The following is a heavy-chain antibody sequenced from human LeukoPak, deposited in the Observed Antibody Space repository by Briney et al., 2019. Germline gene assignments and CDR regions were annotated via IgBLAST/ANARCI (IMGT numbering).Heavy chain of an antibody. CDR2: IYYSGST. Sequence: SETLSLTCTVSGGSLSSYYWSWIRQPPGKGLEWIGYIYYSGSTNYNPSLKSRVTISVDTSKNQFSLKLSSVTAADTAVYYCTSGSPDYYYGMDVWGQGTTVTVSS. V-gene: IGHV4-59*08. D-gene: IGHD1-26*01. J-gene: IGHJ6*02. CDR1: GGSLSSYY. CDR3: TSGSPDYYYGMDV.